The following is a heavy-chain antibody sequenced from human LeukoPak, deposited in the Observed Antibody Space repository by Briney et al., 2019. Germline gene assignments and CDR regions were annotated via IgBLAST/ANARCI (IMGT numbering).Heavy chain of an antibody. J-gene: IGHJ5*02. CDR3: ARPRNYDILTGYYDNWFDP. Sequence: PSETLSLTCTVSGGSISSSSYYWGWIRQPPGKGLEWIGSIYYSGSTYYNPSLKSRVTISVDTSENQFSLKLSSVTAADTAVYYCARPRNYDILTGYYDNWFDPWGQGTLVTVSS. D-gene: IGHD3-9*01. CDR1: GGSISSSSYY. CDR2: IYYSGST. V-gene: IGHV4-39*01.